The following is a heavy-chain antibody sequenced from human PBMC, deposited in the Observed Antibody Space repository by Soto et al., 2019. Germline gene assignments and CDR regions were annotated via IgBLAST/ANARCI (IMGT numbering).Heavy chain of an antibody. CDR1: GFTFSSYW. D-gene: IGHD2-15*01. CDR2: INIDGSSK. CDR3: VRTSLVVAAATREDY. Sequence: EVQLVESGGGLVQPGGSLRLSCAASGFTFSSYWMHWVRHAPGKGLVWVSRINIDGSSKSYADSVKGRFTISRDNAKNTLYLQMNSLRAEDTAVYYCVRTSLVVAAATREDYWGQGTLVTVSS. J-gene: IGHJ4*02. V-gene: IGHV3-74*01.